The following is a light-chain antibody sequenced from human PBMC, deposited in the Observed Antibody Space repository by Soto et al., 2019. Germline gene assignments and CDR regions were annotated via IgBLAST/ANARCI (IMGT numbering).Light chain of an antibody. CDR2: SNN. CDR3: QSYDSSLSGSLV. J-gene: IGLJ2*01. V-gene: IGLV1-44*01. Sequence: QAVVTQPPSASGTPGQRVTISCSGSSSNIGSNTVNWYQQLPGTAPKLLIYSNNQRPSGVPDRFSGSKSGTSASLAISGLQSEDEADYYCQSYDSSLSGSLVFGGGTKLTVL. CDR1: SSNIGSNT.